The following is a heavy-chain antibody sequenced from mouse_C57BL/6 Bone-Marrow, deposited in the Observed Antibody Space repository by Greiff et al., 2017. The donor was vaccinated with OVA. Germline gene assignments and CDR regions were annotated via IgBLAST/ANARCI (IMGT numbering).Heavy chain of an antibody. CDR1: GYTFTSYW. J-gene: IGHJ2*01. Sequence: VQLQQPGAELVKPGASVKLSCKASGYTFTSYWMHWVKQRPGQGLEWIGMIHPNSGSTNYNEKFKSKATLTVDKSSSTAYMQLSSLTSEDSAVYYCARRESRLRGDYFDYWGQGTTLTVSS. V-gene: IGHV1-64*01. CDR3: ARRESRLRGDYFDY. D-gene: IGHD2-4*01. CDR2: IHPNSGST.